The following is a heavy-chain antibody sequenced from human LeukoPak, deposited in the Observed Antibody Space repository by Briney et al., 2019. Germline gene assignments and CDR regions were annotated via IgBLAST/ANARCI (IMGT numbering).Heavy chain of an antibody. V-gene: IGHV3-21*01. Sequence: GGSLRLSCAASGFTFSSYSMNWVRQAPGKGLEWVSSISGSSIYIYHADSVKGRFTFSRDNAKNSLYLQMNSLRAEDTAVYYCARSGWFGELGFDYWGQGTLVTVSS. CDR3: ARSGWFGELGFDY. CDR2: ISGSSIYI. D-gene: IGHD3-10*01. J-gene: IGHJ4*02. CDR1: GFTFSSYS.